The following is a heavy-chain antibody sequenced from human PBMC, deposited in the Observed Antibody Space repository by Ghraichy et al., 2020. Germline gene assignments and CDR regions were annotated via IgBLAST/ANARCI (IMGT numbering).Heavy chain of an antibody. CDR3: ARDIGLRWAYWYFDL. Sequence: GESLNISCAASGFTFSSYSMNWVRQAPGKGLEWVSYISSSSSTIYYADSVKGRFTISRDNAKNSLYLQMNSLRDEDTAVYYCARDIGLRWAYWYFDLWGRGTLVTVSS. D-gene: IGHD5/OR15-5a*01. V-gene: IGHV3-48*02. CDR2: ISSSSSTI. CDR1: GFTFSSYS. J-gene: IGHJ2*01.